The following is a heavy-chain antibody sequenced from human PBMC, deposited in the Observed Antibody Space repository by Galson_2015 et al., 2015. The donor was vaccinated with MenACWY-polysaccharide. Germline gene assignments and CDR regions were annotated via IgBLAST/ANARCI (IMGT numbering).Heavy chain of an antibody. CDR1: GGSFSGYY. CDR3: AREDIVDRSDWFDP. J-gene: IGHJ5*02. Sequence: TLSLTCTVSGGSFSGYYWSWLRQPAGRGLEWVGRIYNSGSTNYNPSLKSRVTMSVEKSKNQFSLKLSSVTAAVPAVYYCAREDIVDRSDWFDPWGQGTLVTVSS. D-gene: IGHD2-15*01. V-gene: IGHV4-4*07. CDR2: IYNSGST.